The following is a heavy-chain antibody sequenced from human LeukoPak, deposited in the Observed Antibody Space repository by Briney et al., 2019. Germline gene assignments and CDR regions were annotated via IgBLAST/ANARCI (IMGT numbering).Heavy chain of an antibody. J-gene: IGHJ5*02. CDR3: AREGDSSSWYDWFDP. D-gene: IGHD6-13*01. CDR2: ISAYNGNT. CDR1: GYTFTSYG. Sequence: GASVKVSCKASGYTFTSYGISWVRQAPGQGLEWMGWISAYNGNTNYAQKLQGRVTMTTDTSTSTAYMELRSLGSDDTAVYYCAREGDSSSWYDWFDPWGQGTLVTVSS. V-gene: IGHV1-18*01.